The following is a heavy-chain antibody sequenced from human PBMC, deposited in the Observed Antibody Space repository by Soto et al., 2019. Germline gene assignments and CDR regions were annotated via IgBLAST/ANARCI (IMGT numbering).Heavy chain of an antibody. CDR1: GFNFSSYA. CDR3: EKELYGSGSYIGDY. D-gene: IGHD3-10*01. CDR2: ISGSGGST. V-gene: IGHV3-23*01. J-gene: IGHJ4*02. Sequence: EVQLLESGGGLVQPGGSLRLSCAASGFNFSSYAMSWVRQAPGKGLEWVSAISGSGGSTYYADSVKGRFTISRDNSKNTLYLQMNSLRAEDTAVYYCEKELYGSGSYIGDYWGQGTLVTVSS.